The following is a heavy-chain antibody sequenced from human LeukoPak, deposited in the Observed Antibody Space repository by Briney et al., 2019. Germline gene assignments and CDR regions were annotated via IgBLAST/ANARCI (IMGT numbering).Heavy chain of an antibody. D-gene: IGHD2-15*01. V-gene: IGHV3-23*01. CDR3: AKSGVVVPAAFDY. J-gene: IGHJ4*02. CDR1: GFTFRSYA. Sequence: GGSLRLSFAASGFTFRSYAMNWVRQAPGKGLEWVSALSGSGGRTYYADSVRGRFTISRDNSKNTLYLQMSSLRVEDTAVSYCAKSGVVVPAAFDYWGQGTLVTVSS. CDR2: LSGSGGRT.